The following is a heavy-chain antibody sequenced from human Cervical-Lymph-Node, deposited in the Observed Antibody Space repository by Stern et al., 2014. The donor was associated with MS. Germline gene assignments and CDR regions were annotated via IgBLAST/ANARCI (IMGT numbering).Heavy chain of an antibody. Sequence: VQLVESGAEVKQPGASVKVSCKASEYPFRRKYLHWVRPAPRLGLAWRGMRKPRGGRATDAQTFQGRVTFAKDTSTRTVYMEMHNLRPDDTAVYYCARAVEGLDDGGQGTLVTVAS. CDR3: ARAVEGLDD. CDR1: EYPFRRKY. J-gene: IGHJ4*01. CDR2: RKPRGGRA. V-gene: IGHV1-46*03.